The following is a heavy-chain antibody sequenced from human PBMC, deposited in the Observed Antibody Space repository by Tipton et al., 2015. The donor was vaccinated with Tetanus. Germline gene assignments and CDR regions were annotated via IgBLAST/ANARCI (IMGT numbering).Heavy chain of an antibody. CDR2: VWNDGTRK. J-gene: IGHJ4*02. CDR3: AGERFVGWLGPLDC. Sequence: SLRLSCAASGFTFSTHGMHWVRQAPGKGLEWVAIVWNDGTRKYYTESVEGRFTISRDNSKNALYLQMDSLRVEDTATYYCAGERFVGWLGPLDCRRQGPLVSVPS. V-gene: IGHV3-33*01. CDR1: GFTFSTHG. D-gene: IGHD3-3*01.